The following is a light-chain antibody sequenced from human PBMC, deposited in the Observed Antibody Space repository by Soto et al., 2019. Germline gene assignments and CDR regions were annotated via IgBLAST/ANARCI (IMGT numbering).Light chain of an antibody. CDR2: KAS. CDR1: QTLSSW. Sequence: DIQMTQSPSTLSGSVGDRVTITWRASQTLSSWFAWYPQKPGKAPKLLIYKASTLKSGVPSRFSGSGSGTEFTLTISSLQPDDFATYYCQHYNSYSEAFGQGTKADLK. V-gene: IGKV1-5*03. CDR3: QHYNSYSEA. J-gene: IGKJ1*01.